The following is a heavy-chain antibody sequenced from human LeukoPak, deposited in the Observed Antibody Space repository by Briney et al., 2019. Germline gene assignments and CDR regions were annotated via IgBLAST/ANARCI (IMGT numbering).Heavy chain of an antibody. CDR1: AFTVSSYS. J-gene: IGHJ4*02. CDR3: ARDVIANGDLDYLAF. Sequence: GGSLRLSCAAAAFTVSSYSMHWVRQAPGKGLEWVSSISSGRTYIYFADSVKGRFTISRDKAKNSLYLQMDSLRAEDTAVYYCARDVIANGDLDYLAFWGQGTLVTVSS. V-gene: IGHV3-21*01. CDR2: ISSGRTYI. D-gene: IGHD4-17*01.